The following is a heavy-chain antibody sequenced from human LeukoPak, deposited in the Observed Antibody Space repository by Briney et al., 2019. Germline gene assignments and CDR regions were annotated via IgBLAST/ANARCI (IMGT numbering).Heavy chain of an antibody. D-gene: IGHD1/OR15-1a*01. J-gene: IGHJ4*02. CDR1: GFTFSSYG. CDR2: IWPDGNTL. V-gene: IGHV3-33*01. CDR3: ARDLWSGSNKFFDS. Sequence: GGSLRLSCAASGFTFSSYGMHWVRQAPGKGLEWVAVIWPDGNTLYSVDSAKGRFTISRDNSKKTVYLELNSLRAEDTAVFYCARDLWSGSNKFFDSWGQGTLVTVSS.